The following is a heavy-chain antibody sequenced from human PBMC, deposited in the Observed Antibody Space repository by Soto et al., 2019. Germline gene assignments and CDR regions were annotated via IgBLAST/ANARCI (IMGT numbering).Heavy chain of an antibody. CDR1: GFSLSNARMG. Sequence: GSGPTLVNPTETLTLTCTVSGFSLSNARMGVSWIRQPPGKALEWLAHIFSNDEKSYSTSLKSRLTISKDTSKSQVVLTMTNMDPVDTATYYCARIVCSGGSCYSLSWFDPWGQGTLVTVSS. CDR3: ARIVCSGGSCYSLSWFDP. D-gene: IGHD2-15*01. J-gene: IGHJ5*02. V-gene: IGHV2-26*01. CDR2: IFSNDEK.